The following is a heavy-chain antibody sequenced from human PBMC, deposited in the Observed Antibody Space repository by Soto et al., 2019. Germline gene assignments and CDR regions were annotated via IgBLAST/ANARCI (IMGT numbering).Heavy chain of an antibody. CDR2: ISGSGGNT. Sequence: EAQLLQFGGGLVQPGGSLRLSCGASGFTFSSYAMSWLRQAPGKGLELVSGISGSGGNTYYADSVKGRFTISRDNSKDTPYLPTNSPTAEDTAVYYCANNPYYSWGQGTLFTVS. V-gene: IGHV3-23*01. CDR1: GFTFSSYA. J-gene: IGHJ4*02. CDR3: ANNPYYS. D-gene: IGHD2-21*01.